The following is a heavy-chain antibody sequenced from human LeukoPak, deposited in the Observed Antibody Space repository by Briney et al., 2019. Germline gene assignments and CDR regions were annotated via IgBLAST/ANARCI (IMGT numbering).Heavy chain of an antibody. Sequence: GASVKVSCKASGYTFTSYDINWVRQATGQGLEWMGWMNPNSGNTGYAQKFQGRVTMTRNTSISTAYMELSSLRSEDTAVYYCARGHRYYYGSGSYSNDYWGQGTLVTVSS. CDR1: GYTFTSYD. CDR3: ARGHRYYYGSGSYSNDY. V-gene: IGHV1-8*01. D-gene: IGHD3-10*01. CDR2: MNPNSGNT. J-gene: IGHJ4*02.